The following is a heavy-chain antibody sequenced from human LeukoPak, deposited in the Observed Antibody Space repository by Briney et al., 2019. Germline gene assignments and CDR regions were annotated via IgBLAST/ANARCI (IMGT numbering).Heavy chain of an antibody. D-gene: IGHD2-2*01. CDR1: GFTFSAYS. Sequence: PGGSLRLSCTASGFTFSAYSMNWVRQAPGKGLEWVSYISSGSYTIYYADSVKGRFTISRDDAKNSVSLQMNSLRVEDTAVYYCATPGTVVDMDVWGKGTTVTGSS. CDR2: ISSGSYTI. J-gene: IGHJ6*03. CDR3: ATPGTVVDMDV. V-gene: IGHV3-48*04.